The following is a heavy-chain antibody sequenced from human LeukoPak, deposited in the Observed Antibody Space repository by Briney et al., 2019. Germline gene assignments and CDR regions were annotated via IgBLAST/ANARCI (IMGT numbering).Heavy chain of an antibody. CDR2: VYTSGST. J-gene: IGHJ6*02. CDR1: GGSISSGSYY. V-gene: IGHV4-61*02. Sequence: SETLSLTCTVSGGSISSGSYYWSWIRQPAGKGLEWIGRVYTSGSTNYNPSLKSRVTISVDTSKNQFSLKLSSVTAADTAVYYCATSYGSGWTYYYYGMDVWGQGTTVTVSS. D-gene: IGHD6-19*01. CDR3: ATSYGSGWTYYYYGMDV.